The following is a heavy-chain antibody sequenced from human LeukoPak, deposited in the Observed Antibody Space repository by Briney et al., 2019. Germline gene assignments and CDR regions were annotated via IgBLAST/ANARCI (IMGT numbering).Heavy chain of an antibody. CDR1: GFTFSSYA. Sequence: PGGSLRLSCAASGFTFSSYAMSWVRQAPGKGLEWVSLIYSSGGTSYADSVKGRFTISRDSSKNKLFLQMNSLRVEDTAVYYCARDPPGIAASGTYYWGQGTLVTVSS. D-gene: IGHD6-13*01. V-gene: IGHV3-53*01. J-gene: IGHJ4*02. CDR2: IYSSGGT. CDR3: ARDPPGIAASGTYY.